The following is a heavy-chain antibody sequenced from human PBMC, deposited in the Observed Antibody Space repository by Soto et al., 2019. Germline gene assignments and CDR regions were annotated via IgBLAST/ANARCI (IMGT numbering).Heavy chain of an antibody. CDR2: IWYDGSNK. V-gene: IGHV3-33*01. Sequence: SLRLSCAASGFTFSSSGMHWVRQAPGKGLEWVAVIWYDGSNKYYADSVKGRFTISRDNSKNSLYLQMNSLRAEDTAVYYCAIEYCSGGSCYLDYYYYYMDVWGKGTTVTVSS. CDR3: AIEYCSGGSCYLDYYYYYMDV. CDR1: GFTFSSSG. J-gene: IGHJ6*03. D-gene: IGHD2-15*01.